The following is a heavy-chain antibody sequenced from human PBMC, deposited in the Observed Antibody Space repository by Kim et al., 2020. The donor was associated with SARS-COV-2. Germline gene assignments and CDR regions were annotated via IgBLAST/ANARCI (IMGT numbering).Heavy chain of an antibody. CDR1: GFTFSDYY. D-gene: IGHD3-10*01. CDR2: ISSSSSYT. CDR3: ARGDGSGSYYSPPDY. J-gene: IGHJ4*02. V-gene: IGHV3-11*03. Sequence: GGSLRLSCAASGFTFSDYYMSWIRQAPGKGLEWVSYISSSSSYTNYADSVKCRFTISRDNAKNSLYLQMNSLRAEDTAVYYCARGDGSGSYYSPPDYWGQGTLVTVSS.